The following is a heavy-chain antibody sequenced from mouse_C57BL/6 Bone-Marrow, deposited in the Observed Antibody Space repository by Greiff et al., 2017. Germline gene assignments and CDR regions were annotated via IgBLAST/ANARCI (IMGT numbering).Heavy chain of an antibody. CDR1: GYTFTSYW. D-gene: IGHD3-2*02. V-gene: IGHV1-53*01. Sequence: VQLLQPGTELVKPGASVKLSCKASGYTFTSYWMHWVKQRPGQGLEWIGNINPSNGGTNYTAKFKSKATLTVDKSSSTAYMQLSSLTSEDSAIDYCARGGRKRDSSGYYFDYWGQGTTLTVSS. CDR2: INPSNGGT. CDR3: ARGGRKRDSSGYYFDY. J-gene: IGHJ2*01.